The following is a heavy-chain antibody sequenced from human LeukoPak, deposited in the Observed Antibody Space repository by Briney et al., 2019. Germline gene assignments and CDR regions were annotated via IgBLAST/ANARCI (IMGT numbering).Heavy chain of an antibody. CDR3: ARDSQGSYYNSGDY. J-gene: IGHJ4*02. D-gene: IGHD3-22*01. CDR1: GFTFDDYA. V-gene: IGHV3-9*01. Sequence: PGRSLRLSCAASGFTFDDYAMHWVRQAPRKGLEWVSGISWNSGSIGYADSVKGRFTISRDNAKNSLYLQMNSLRAEDTAVYYCARDSQGSYYNSGDYWGQGTLVTVSS. CDR2: ISWNSGSI.